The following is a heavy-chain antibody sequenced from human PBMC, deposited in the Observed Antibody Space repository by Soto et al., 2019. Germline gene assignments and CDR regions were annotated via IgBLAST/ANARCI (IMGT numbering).Heavy chain of an antibody. V-gene: IGHV3-30-3*01. CDR2: ISYDGSNK. D-gene: IGHD3-3*01. Sequence: GGSLRLSCAASGFTFSSYAMHWVRQAPGKGLEWVAVISYDGSNKYYADSVKGRFTISRDNSKNTLYLQMNSLRAEDTAVYYCARSYYDFPVYYGMDVWGQGTTVTVS. CDR3: ARSYYDFPVYYGMDV. J-gene: IGHJ6*02. CDR1: GFTFSSYA.